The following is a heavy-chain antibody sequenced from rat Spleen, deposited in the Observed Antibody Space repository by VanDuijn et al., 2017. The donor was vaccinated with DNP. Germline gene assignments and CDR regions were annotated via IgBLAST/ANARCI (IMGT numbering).Heavy chain of an antibody. CDR3: VRWNSGHFDY. V-gene: IGHV5-22*01. CDR1: GFTFSDYY. Sequence: EVQLVESGGDLVQPGRSLKLFCAASGFTFSDYYMAWIRQAPGKGLEWVASINTDGGSTYYPDSVKGRFTISRDNAKSTLYLQMNSLRSEDMATYYCVRWNSGHFDYWGQGVMVTVSS. D-gene: IGHD4-3*01. CDR2: INTDGGST. J-gene: IGHJ2*01.